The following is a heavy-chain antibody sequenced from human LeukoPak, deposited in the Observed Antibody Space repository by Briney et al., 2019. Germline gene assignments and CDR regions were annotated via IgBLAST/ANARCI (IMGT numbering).Heavy chain of an antibody. Sequence: GASVKVSCKASGYTFTGYYMHWVRQAPGQGLEWMGWINPNSGGTNYAQKFQGRVTMTRGTSISTAYMELSRLRSDDTAVYYCARPLPGYSSGWYEYWGQGTLVTVSS. V-gene: IGHV1-2*02. CDR3: ARPLPGYSSGWYEY. CDR2: INPNSGGT. D-gene: IGHD6-19*01. CDR1: GYTFTGYY. J-gene: IGHJ4*02.